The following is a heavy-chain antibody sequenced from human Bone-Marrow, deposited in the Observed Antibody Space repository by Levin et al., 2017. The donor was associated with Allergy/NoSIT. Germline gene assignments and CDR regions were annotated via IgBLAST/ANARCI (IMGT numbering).Heavy chain of an antibody. CDR3: ARGINDFWSSYQPGVWFAP. CDR1: GYTFINYD. CDR2: MNPSSGNT. D-gene: IGHD3-3*01. J-gene: IGHJ5*02. V-gene: IGHV1-8*01. Sequence: GGSLRLSCKAFGYTFINYDINWVRQATGQGLEWMGSMNPSSGNTVYAQKFQGRVTMTRDTSISTAYMDLSSLRSEDTAVYYCARGINDFWSSYQPGVWFAPWGQGTLVTVSS.